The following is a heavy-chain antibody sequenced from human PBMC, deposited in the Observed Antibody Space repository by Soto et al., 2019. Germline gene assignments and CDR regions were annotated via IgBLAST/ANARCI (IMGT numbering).Heavy chain of an antibody. J-gene: IGHJ2*01. D-gene: IGHD6-13*01. CDR1: GFTFSSYG. CDR3: AKAPRIAAAGTAYWYFDL. CDR2: ISYDGRNK. Sequence: QVQLVESGGGVVQPGRSLRLSCAASGFTFSSYGMHWVRQAPGKGLEWLAGISYDGRNKYYVDSVKGRFTISRDNSKNTLYLQMNSLRAEDTAVYYCAKAPRIAAAGTAYWYFDLWGRGTLVTVSS. V-gene: IGHV3-30*18.